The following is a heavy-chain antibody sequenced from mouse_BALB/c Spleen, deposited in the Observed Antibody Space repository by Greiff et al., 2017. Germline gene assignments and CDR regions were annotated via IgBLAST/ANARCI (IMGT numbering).Heavy chain of an antibody. CDR1: GYAFTNYL. V-gene: IGHV1-54*01. CDR2: INPGSGGT. Sequence: QVQLQQSGAELVRPGTSVKVSCKASGYAFTNYLIEWVKQRPGQGLEWIGVINPGSGGTNYNEKFKGKATLTADKSSSTAYMQLSSLTSDDSAVYFCARVNTVVDYYAMDYWGQGTSVTVSS. CDR3: ARVNTVVDYYAMDY. D-gene: IGHD1-1*01. J-gene: IGHJ4*01.